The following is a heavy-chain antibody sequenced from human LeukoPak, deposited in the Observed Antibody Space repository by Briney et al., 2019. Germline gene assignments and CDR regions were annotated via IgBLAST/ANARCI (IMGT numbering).Heavy chain of an antibody. J-gene: IGHJ4*02. CDR1: GGTFSSYA. CDR3: ARSVLIDIVVVPAAIFGGNSGYYFDY. Sequence: SVKVSCKASGGTFSSYAISWVRQAPGQGLEWMGGIIPIFGTANYAQKFQGRVTITTDESMSTAYMELSSLRSEDTAVYYCARSVLIDIVVVPAAIFGGNSGYYFDYWGQGTLVTVSS. V-gene: IGHV1-69*05. D-gene: IGHD2-2*01. CDR2: IIPIFGTA.